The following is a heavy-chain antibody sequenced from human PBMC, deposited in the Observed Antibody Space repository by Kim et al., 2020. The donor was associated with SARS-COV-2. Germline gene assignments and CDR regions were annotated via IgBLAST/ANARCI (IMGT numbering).Heavy chain of an antibody. D-gene: IGHD3-10*01. CDR2: TYYMSTWYH. J-gene: IGHJ3*02. CDR3: ARRSPRGTFDI. Sequence: SQTLSLTCAVSGDTISTNNLAWNWIRQSPSRGLEWLGRTYYMSTWYHDYAVSVKSRITINPDTSKNQFSLQLNSVTPEDTAVYYCARRSPRGTFDIWGQGTMVTVSS. V-gene: IGHV6-1*01. CDR1: GDTISTNNLA.